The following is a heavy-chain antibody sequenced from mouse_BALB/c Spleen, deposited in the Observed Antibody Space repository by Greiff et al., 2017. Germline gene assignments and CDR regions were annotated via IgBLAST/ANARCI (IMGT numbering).Heavy chain of an antibody. J-gene: IGHJ2*01. CDR2: IYPGDGDT. Sequence: QVHVKQSGAELVRPGSSVKISCKASGYAFSSYWMNWVKQRPGQGLEWIGQIYPGDGDTNYNGKFKGKATLTADKSSSTAYMQLSSLTSEDSAVYFCARRGTTAFDYWGQGTTLTVSS. V-gene: IGHV1-80*01. CDR3: ARRGTTAFDY. CDR1: GYAFSSYW. D-gene: IGHD1-2*01.